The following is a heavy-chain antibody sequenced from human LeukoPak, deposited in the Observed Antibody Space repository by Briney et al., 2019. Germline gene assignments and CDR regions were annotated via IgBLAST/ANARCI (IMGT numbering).Heavy chain of an antibody. CDR3: AGGLGVRGVVTIDY. Sequence: SETLSLTCTVSGASLSSYYWSWIRQSPGKGLEWIGYIFHNGSSNYNPSLKSRVTISVDTSKNHFSLKLSSVTAADTAVYYCAGGLGVRGVVTIDYWGQGALVAVSS. J-gene: IGHJ4*02. CDR2: IFHNGSS. V-gene: IGHV4-59*01. D-gene: IGHD3-10*01. CDR1: GASLSSYY.